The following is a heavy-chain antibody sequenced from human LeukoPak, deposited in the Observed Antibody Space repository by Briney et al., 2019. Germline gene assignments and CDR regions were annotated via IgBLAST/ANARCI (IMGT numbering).Heavy chain of an antibody. Sequence: GGSLRLSCAVTGFTFSDYWVTWVRQTPGKGLEFVANINRDGSVKNYVDSVKGRFTISRDNAKNSLYLQMTSLRVDDTAIYYCARDPGFSSFDYWGQGILVTVSS. V-gene: IGHV3-7*01. J-gene: IGHJ4*02. D-gene: IGHD3-3*02. CDR1: GFTFSDYW. CDR3: ARDPGFSSFDY. CDR2: INRDGSVK.